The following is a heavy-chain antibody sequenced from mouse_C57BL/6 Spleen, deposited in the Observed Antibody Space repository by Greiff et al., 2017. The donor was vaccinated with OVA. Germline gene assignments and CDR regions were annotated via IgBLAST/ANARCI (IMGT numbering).Heavy chain of an antibody. CDR3: ARPLANWDYLFDY. J-gene: IGHJ2*01. V-gene: IGHV5-17*01. CDR2: ISSGSSTI. Sequence: DVMLVESGGGLVKPGGSLKLSCAASGFTFSDYGMHWVRQAPEKGLEWVAYISSGSSTIYYVDTVKGRFTISRDNAKNTLFLQMTSLRSEDTAMYYCARPLANWDYLFDYWGQGTTLTVSS. D-gene: IGHD4-1*01. CDR1: GFTFSDYG.